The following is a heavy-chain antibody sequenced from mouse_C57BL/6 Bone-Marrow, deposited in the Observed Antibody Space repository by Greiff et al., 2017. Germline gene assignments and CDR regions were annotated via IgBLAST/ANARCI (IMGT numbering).Heavy chain of an antibody. V-gene: IGHV5-6*01. CDR2: ISSGGSYT. CDR3: ARHGDGYPFAY. D-gene: IGHD2-3*01. Sequence: EVQLVESGGDLVKPGGSLKLSCAASGFPFSSYGMSWVRQTPDKRLAWVAIISSGGSYTYYPDIVEGRFTISSDNAKNSLYLQMSSLKSEGTAMYCCARHGDGYPFAYWGQGTLVTVSA. CDR1: GFPFSSYG. J-gene: IGHJ3*01.